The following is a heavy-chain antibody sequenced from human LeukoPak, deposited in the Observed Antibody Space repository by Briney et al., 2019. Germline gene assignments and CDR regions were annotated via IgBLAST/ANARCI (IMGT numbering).Heavy chain of an antibody. D-gene: IGHD3-10*01. CDR2: IYYSGST. Sequence: NPSETLSFTCTVSGGSISSYYWSWIRQPPGKGLEWIGYIYYSGSTNYNPSLKSRVTISVDTSKNQFSLKLSSVTAADTAVYHCARRLLWFGGAFGFDPWGQGTLVTVSS. CDR3: ARRLLWFGGAFGFDP. J-gene: IGHJ5*02. CDR1: GGSISSYY. V-gene: IGHV4-59*01.